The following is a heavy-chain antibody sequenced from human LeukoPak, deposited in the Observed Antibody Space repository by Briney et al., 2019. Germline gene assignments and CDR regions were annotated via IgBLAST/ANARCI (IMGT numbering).Heavy chain of an antibody. D-gene: IGHD2-15*01. CDR3: ARVSCSGVSCYHYYYYMDV. V-gene: IGHV4-39*07. CDR2: LYYSGST. Sequence: SETLSLTCSVSGGSISSSSNYWGWIRQPPGKGLDWIGTLYYSGSTYYNPSLKSRVTISVDTSKNQFFLNLNSVTAADTAVYYCARVSCSGVSCYHYYYYMDVWGRGTTVTVSS. J-gene: IGHJ6*03. CDR1: GGSISSSSNY.